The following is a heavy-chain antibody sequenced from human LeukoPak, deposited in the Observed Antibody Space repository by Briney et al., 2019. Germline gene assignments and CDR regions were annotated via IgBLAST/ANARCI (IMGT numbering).Heavy chain of an antibody. J-gene: IGHJ4*02. Sequence: PGGSLRLSCAASGFTFSSYAMHWVRQAPGKGLEWVAVISYDGSNKYYADSVKGRFTISRDNAKNSLYLQMNSLRAEDTAVYYCARDFLDYYDSSGYPHGFDYWGQGTLVTVSS. CDR3: ARDFLDYYDSSGYPHGFDY. D-gene: IGHD3-22*01. CDR1: GFTFSSYA. CDR2: ISYDGSNK. V-gene: IGHV3-30*07.